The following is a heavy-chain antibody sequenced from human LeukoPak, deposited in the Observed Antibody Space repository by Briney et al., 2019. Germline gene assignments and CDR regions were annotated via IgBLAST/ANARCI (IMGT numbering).Heavy chain of an antibody. CDR2: ISYDGSNK. D-gene: IGHD2-2*03. Sequence: GGSLRLSCAASGFTFSSYAMHWVRQAPGKGLEWVAVISYDGSNKYYADSVKGRFTISRDNPKNTLYLQMDSLRAEDTAVYYCAREYGYCSSTSCYVPYYYYYGMDVWGQGTTVTVSS. CDR1: GFTFSSYA. CDR3: AREYGYCSSTSCYVPYYYYYGMDV. V-gene: IGHV3-30*04. J-gene: IGHJ6*02.